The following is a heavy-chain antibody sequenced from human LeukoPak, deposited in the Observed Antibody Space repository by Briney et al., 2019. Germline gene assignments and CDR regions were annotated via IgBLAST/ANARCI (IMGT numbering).Heavy chain of an antibody. Sequence: GASVKVSCKVSGYTLTELSMHWVRQAPGKGLEWMGGFDPEDGETIYAQKFQGRVTTTEDTSTDTAYMELSSLRSEDTAVYYCATGVSITMMKASLDVWGKGTTVTVSS. J-gene: IGHJ6*04. D-gene: IGHD3-22*01. CDR3: ATGVSITMMKASLDV. V-gene: IGHV1-24*01. CDR2: FDPEDGET. CDR1: GYTLTELS.